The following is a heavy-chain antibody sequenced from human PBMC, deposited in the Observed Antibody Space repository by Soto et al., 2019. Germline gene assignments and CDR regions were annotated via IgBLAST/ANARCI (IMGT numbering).Heavy chain of an antibody. V-gene: IGHV1-3*05. D-gene: IGHD6-19*01. CDR2: INAGNGNT. Sequence: QVRLVQSGAEEKKPGASVKVSCKASGYTFTSYAMHWVRQAPGQRLEWMGWINAGNGNTKYSQKFQGRVTFTRDTSASTSYMELSSLRSEDTAVYYCARVSGWYFLDYWGQGTLVTVSS. J-gene: IGHJ4*02. CDR3: ARVSGWYFLDY. CDR1: GYTFTSYA.